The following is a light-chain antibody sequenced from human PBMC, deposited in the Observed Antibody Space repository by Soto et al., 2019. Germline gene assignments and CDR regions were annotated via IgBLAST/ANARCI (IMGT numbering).Light chain of an antibody. Sequence: IQMTQSPSSLSASVGDRVTITCRASQSISSYLNWYQQKAGTAPKLLIYTASSLQSGVPSRFSGSGSGTDFTLTISSLQPEDFATYYCQKSYSTPRITFGQGTRLEIK. J-gene: IGKJ5*01. CDR1: QSISSY. V-gene: IGKV1-39*01. CDR2: TAS. CDR3: QKSYSTPRIT.